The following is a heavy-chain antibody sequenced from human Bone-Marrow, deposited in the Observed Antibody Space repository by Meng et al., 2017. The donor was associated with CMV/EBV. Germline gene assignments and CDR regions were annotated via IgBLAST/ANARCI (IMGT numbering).Heavy chain of an antibody. Sequence: SVKVSCKASGFTFTSSAVQWVRQARGQRLEWIGWIVVGSGNTNYAQKFQERVTITRDMSTSTAYMELSSLRSEDTAVYYCAADLGQLVASSDAFDIWGQGTMVPVSS. V-gene: IGHV1-58*01. CDR3: AADLGQLVASSDAFDI. J-gene: IGHJ3*02. CDR1: GFTFTSSA. CDR2: IVVGSGNT. D-gene: IGHD6-6*01.